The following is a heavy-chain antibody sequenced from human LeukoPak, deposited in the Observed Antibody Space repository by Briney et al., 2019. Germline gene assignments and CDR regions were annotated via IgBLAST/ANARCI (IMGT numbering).Heavy chain of an antibody. D-gene: IGHD2-2*01. J-gene: IGHJ4*02. CDR3: AKDLGYCSSFSCPFDY. CDR1: GFTFSNYA. Sequence: GGSLRLSCVASGFTFSNYAMNWVRQAPGKGLEWVSVSGSGGDTYYVDSVKGRFTISRDNSKNTLFLQMNSLRAEDTAVYYCAKDLGYCSSFSCPFDYWGQGTLVTVSS. CDR2: SGSGGDT. V-gene: IGHV3-23*01.